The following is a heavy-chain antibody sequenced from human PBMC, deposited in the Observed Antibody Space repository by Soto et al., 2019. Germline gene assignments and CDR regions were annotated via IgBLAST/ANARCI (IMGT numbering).Heavy chain of an antibody. CDR1: GGSISNHY. D-gene: IGHD3-3*01. CDR3: AVYDFWSTKDV. J-gene: IGHJ6*04. V-gene: IGHV4-59*11. Sequence: SETLSLTCSVSGGSISNHYWSWIRQPPGKGLEWIGDIYYNGSTNYNPSIKSRVTISVDTSKNQFSLKLSSVTAADTAVYYCAVYDFWSTKDVWGKGTTVTVSS. CDR2: IYYNGST.